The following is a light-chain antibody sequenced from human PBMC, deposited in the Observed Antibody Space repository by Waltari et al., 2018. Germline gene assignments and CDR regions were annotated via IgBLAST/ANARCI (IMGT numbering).Light chain of an antibody. CDR2: MTD. Sequence: QSVLTQPASASGAPGQRVTISCSGSSTNLGREDVYWYRPVPGTAPKLLRYMTDQRPSGVPDRFSGSQSGTSASLAISGLRSEDEADYYCAAWDDSLSGRVMIGGGTKLTVL. J-gene: IGLJ2*01. CDR1: STNLGRED. V-gene: IGLV1-47*01. CDR3: AAWDDSLSGRVM.